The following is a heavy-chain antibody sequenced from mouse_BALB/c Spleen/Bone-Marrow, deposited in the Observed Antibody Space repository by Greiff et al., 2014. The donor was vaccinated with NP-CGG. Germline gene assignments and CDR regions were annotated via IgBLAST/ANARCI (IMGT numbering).Heavy chain of an antibody. CDR2: ISHSGST. J-gene: IGHJ4*01. V-gene: IGHV3-8*02. Sequence: EVKLVESGPSLVKPSQTLSLTCSVTGDSITSGYWNWIRKFPGNKLEYMGYISHSGSTYYNPSLKSRISITRDTSKNQYYLQLNSVTTEDTATYYCARAGYRYDVGYATDYWGQGTSVTVSS. CDR3: ARAGYRYDVGYATDY. CDR1: GDSITSGY. D-gene: IGHD2-14*01.